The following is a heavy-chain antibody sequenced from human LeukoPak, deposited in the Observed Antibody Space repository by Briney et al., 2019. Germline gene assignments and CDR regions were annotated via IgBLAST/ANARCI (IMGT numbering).Heavy chain of an antibody. CDR2: IYHSGST. CDR3: ARDSSSWHGWFDP. Sequence: SETLSLTCTVSGYSISSGYYWGWIRQPPGKGLEWIGSIYHSGSTYYNPSLKSRVTISVDTSKNQFSLKLSSVTAADTAVYYCARDSSSWHGWFDPWGQGTLVTVSS. V-gene: IGHV4-38-2*02. D-gene: IGHD6-13*01. CDR1: GYSISSGYY. J-gene: IGHJ5*02.